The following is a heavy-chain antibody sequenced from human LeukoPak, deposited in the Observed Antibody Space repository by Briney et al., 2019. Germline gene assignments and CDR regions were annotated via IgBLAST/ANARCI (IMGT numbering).Heavy chain of an antibody. CDR2: IYHSGST. D-gene: IGHD3-10*01. CDR3: ARGRGVSGLLDAFDI. Sequence: SQTLSLTCAVSGGSISSGGYSWSRIRQPPGMGLEWIGYIYHSGSTYYNPSLKSLATISVDRSKNQFSLKLSSVTAADTAVYYCARGRGVSGLLDAFDIWGQGTMVTVSS. J-gene: IGHJ3*02. V-gene: IGHV4-30-2*01. CDR1: GGSISSGGYS.